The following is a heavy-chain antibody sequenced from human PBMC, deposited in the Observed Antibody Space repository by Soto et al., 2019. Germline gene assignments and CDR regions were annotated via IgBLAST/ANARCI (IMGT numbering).Heavy chain of an antibody. V-gene: IGHV5-10-1*01. Sequence: PGESLKISCKGSGYRFTSYGSSWVRQMPGKGLEWMGRIDPSDSYTNYSPSFQGHVTISADKSISTAYLQWSSLKASDTAMYYCARLTSSYYYYYGMDVWGQGTTVTV. CDR3: ARLTSSYYYYYGMDV. D-gene: IGHD6-13*01. J-gene: IGHJ6*02. CDR1: GYRFTSYG. CDR2: IDPSDSYT.